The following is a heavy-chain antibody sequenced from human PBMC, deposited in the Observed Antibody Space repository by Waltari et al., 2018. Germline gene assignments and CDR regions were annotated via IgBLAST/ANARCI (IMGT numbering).Heavy chain of an antibody. Sequence: EVQLVESGGGLVQPGRSLRLSCAASGFSFEDYAVHWVRQAPGKGRAWVSGIKWDSSYTAYADSVKCRFTISRDNAKNSLYLQMNSLRTEDTAFYYCAKDLYSGSDNRIFDFWGQGTLVTVSS. D-gene: IGHD1-26*01. CDR2: IKWDSSYT. V-gene: IGHV3-9*01. J-gene: IGHJ4*02. CDR3: AKDLYSGSDNRIFDF. CDR1: GFSFEDYA.